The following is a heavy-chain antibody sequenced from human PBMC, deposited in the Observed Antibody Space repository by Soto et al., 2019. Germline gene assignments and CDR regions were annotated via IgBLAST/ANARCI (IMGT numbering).Heavy chain of an antibody. CDR1: GFSLSTGRMG. CDR3: VRMNADSYQFYYAMEV. Sequence: SGPTLVNPTETLTLTCTVSGFSLSTGRMGVSWIRQPPGKALAWLAHIFSDHERSSSTSMQGRPTISMDPSGSQVVLSMTNLDPVDTGTYYCVRMNADSYQFYYAMEVWGQGTTVTVSS. V-gene: IGHV2-26*01. J-gene: IGHJ6*02. D-gene: IGHD4-17*01. CDR2: IFSDHER.